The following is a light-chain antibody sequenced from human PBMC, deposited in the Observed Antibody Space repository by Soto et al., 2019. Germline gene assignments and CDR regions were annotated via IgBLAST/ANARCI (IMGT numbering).Light chain of an antibody. J-gene: IGKJ2*01. CDR1: QSVSSSN. Sequence: EIVLTQSPGTMSLSPGERATLSCRASQSVSSSNLAWYQQKPGQAPRLLIYGASSRATGIPDRFSGSGSGTDFTLTISRLEPEDFAVYYCQQYGRSMYTFGQGTKLEIK. CDR2: GAS. CDR3: QQYGRSMYT. V-gene: IGKV3-20*01.